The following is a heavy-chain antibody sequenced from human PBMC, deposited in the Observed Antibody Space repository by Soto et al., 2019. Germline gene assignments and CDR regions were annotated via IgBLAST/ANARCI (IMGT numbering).Heavy chain of an antibody. J-gene: IGHJ4*02. Sequence: GASVKVSCKASGYTFTGYYMHWVRQAPGQGLEWMGWINPNSGGTNYAQKFLGRVTMTRDTSISTAYMELSRLRSDDTAVYYCARSLAVAGMSYYWGQGTLVTVSS. D-gene: IGHD6-19*01. V-gene: IGHV1-2*02. CDR2: INPNSGGT. CDR1: GYTFTGYY. CDR3: ARSLAVAGMSYY.